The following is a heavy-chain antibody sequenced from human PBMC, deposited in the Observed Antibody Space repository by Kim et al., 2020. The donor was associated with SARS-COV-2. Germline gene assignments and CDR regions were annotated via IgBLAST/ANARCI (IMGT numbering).Heavy chain of an antibody. CDR1: GHIFTRDS. Sequence: ASVKVSCKTSGHIFTRDSIHWVRQAPGQGLEWMGGIDCGNGNTIYSQKFQGRVTFTTDTSASTAYMELSFLRCEDSAVYYCLGGFYFDYWGQGTLVTVSS. D-gene: IGHD3-16*01. CDR2: IDCGNGNT. V-gene: IGHV1-3*01. CDR3: LGGFYFDY. J-gene: IGHJ4*02.